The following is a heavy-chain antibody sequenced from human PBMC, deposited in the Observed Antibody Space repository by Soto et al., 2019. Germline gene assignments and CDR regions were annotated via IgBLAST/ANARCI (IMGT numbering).Heavy chain of an antibody. V-gene: IGHV1-18*01. CDR2: TSGHNGNT. CDR1: GYSFTNYG. Sequence: ASVKVSCKASGYSFTNYGISCVRQAPGQGPEWMGWTSGHNGNTNYAQKLEGRVTMTTDTSTSTAYMELRSLRSDDTAVYYCARHYYGLARPRSHFFYWEQETVEAVSS. D-gene: IGHD3-10*01. CDR3: ARHYYGLARPRSHFFY. J-gene: IGHJ4*02.